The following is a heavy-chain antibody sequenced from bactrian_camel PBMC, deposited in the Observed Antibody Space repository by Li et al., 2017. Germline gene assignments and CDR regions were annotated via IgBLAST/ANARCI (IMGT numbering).Heavy chain of an antibody. V-gene: IGHV3S54*01. D-gene: IGHD6*01. J-gene: IGHJ4*01. CDR1: GNLYNLNC. CDR2: IYTFHRTT. CDR3: AADVGSMSGNCQPNY. Sequence: QVQLVESGGGSVQPGGSLRLSCAASGNLYNLNCRGWFRQAPGMEREQVAAFIYTFHRTTRHADSVKGRFTISRDDAKNTMYLQMNNLQPEDTAMYYCAADVGSMSGNCQPNYWGQGTQVTVS.